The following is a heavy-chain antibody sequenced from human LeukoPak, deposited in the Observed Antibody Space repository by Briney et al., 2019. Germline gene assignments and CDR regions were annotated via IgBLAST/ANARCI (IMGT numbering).Heavy chain of an antibody. Sequence: SQTLSLTCTVSGGSISSGHYYWSWIRKPAGKGLEWIGRIYTSGSTNYNPSLKSRVTTSVDTSKNQFSLKLSSVTAADTAVYYCAREGDYYDTSGTLDYWGQRTLVTVSS. CDR1: GGSISSGHYY. CDR3: AREGDYYDTSGTLDY. J-gene: IGHJ4*02. CDR2: IYTSGST. D-gene: IGHD3-22*01. V-gene: IGHV4-61*02.